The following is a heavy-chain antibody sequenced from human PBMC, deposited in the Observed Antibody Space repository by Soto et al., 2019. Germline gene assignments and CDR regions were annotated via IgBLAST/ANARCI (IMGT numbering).Heavy chain of an antibody. Sequence: GGSLRLSCAASGFTFSSYSMNWVRQAPGKGLEWVSSISSSSSYIYYADSVKGRFTISRDNAKNSLYLQMNSLRAEDTAVYYCARDLGYCSGGSCSFGDYWGQGTLVTVSS. CDR2: ISSSSSYI. D-gene: IGHD2-15*01. V-gene: IGHV3-21*01. CDR3: ARDLGYCSGGSCSFGDY. J-gene: IGHJ4*02. CDR1: GFTFSSYS.